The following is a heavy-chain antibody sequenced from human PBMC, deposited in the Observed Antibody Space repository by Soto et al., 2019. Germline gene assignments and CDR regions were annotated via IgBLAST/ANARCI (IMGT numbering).Heavy chain of an antibody. Sequence: QITLKESGPTLVKPTQTLTLTCTFSGFSLSTTAMGVAWIRQPPGKALEWLALIYWDDDKRYSPSLKSRLTITKDTSKNQVVLTMTNMDPVDPATYYCAHSRKSYYDILTGYNNWGQGIRVTVSS. CDR3: AHSRKSYYDILTGYNN. V-gene: IGHV2-5*02. D-gene: IGHD3-9*01. CDR1: GFSLSTTAMG. J-gene: IGHJ4*02. CDR2: IYWDDDK.